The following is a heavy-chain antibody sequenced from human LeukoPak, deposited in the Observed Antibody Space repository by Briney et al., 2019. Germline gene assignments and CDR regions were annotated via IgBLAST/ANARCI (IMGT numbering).Heavy chain of an antibody. CDR2: IIPIFGTA. Sequence: SVKVSCKASGGTFSSYAISWVRQAPGQGLEWMGGIIPIFGTANYAQKFQGRVTITADKSTSTAYMELSSLRSEDTAVYYCAKDGGRRFSRWFGEHDYWGQGTLVTVSS. V-gene: IGHV1-69*06. J-gene: IGHJ4*02. CDR3: AKDGGRRFSRWFGEHDY. CDR1: GGTFSSYA. D-gene: IGHD3-10*01.